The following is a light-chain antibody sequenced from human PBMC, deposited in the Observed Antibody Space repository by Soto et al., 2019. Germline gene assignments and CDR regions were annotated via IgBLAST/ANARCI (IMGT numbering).Light chain of an antibody. V-gene: IGKV3-15*01. CDR3: QHYSVWPPT. J-gene: IGKJ1*01. CDR1: QSVSSS. CDR2: GAS. Sequence: IVMTQSPATLSVSPVELATLSCMASQSVSSSLAWYQERPGQAPRLLIYGASTRAPGIPARFSGSGSGTDFTLTISSLQSEDLAVYYCQHYSVWPPTFGRGTKVDIK.